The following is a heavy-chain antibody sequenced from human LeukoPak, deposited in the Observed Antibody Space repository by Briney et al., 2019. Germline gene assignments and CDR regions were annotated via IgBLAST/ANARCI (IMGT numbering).Heavy chain of an antibody. CDR2: IRYDGSNK. D-gene: IGHD5-18*01. V-gene: IGHV3-30*02. J-gene: IGHJ4*02. CDR1: GFTFSSSG. Sequence: GGSLRLSCAASGFTFSSSGMHWVRQAPGKGLEWVTFIRYDGSNKYYADSVKGRFTISRDNSKNTLYLQMNSLRAEDTAVYYCAKGYSYGLDYWGQGTLVTVSS. CDR3: AKGYSYGLDY.